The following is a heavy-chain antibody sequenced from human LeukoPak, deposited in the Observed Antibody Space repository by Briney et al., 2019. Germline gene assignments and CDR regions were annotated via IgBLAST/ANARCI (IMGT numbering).Heavy chain of an antibody. CDR3: AREAEEFLGQSHYYYYMDV. J-gene: IGHJ6*03. CDR1: GGSFSGHY. D-gene: IGHD3-10*01. CDR2: FNDSGSP. Sequence: PSDTLSLTCGLYGGSFSGHYWSWLRQPPGKGLEWLGEFNDSGSPNYRPSLKSRVIISVDTSKNQFSLKLSSLTAADTAVYYCAREAEEFLGQSHYYYYMDVWGKGTTVTVSS. V-gene: IGHV4-34*01.